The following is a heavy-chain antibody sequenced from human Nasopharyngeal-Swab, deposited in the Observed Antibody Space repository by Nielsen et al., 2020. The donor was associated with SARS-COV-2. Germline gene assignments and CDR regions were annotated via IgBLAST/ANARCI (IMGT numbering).Heavy chain of an antibody. J-gene: IGHJ4*02. CDR2: MNPNSGNT. V-gene: IGHV1-8*01. Sequence: SVTVSRQPSVYTFTRYDTNWVRQATVQGLEWMGWMNPNSGNTGYAQKFQGRVTMTRNTSISTAYMELSSLGSEDTAVYYCAGRGYGSGSYRLDYWGQGTLVTVSS. CDR1: VYTFTRYD. CDR3: AGRGYGSGSYRLDY. D-gene: IGHD3-10*01.